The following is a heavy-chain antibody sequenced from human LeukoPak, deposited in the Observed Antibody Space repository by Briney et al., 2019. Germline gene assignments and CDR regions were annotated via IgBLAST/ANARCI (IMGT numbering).Heavy chain of an antibody. Sequence: GASVKVSCKASGYTFTGYYMHWVRQAPGQGLEWMGWINPNSGGTNYAQKFQGRVTMTRDTSISTAYMELGRLRSDDTAVYYCASPSGYYLDYYYYGMDVWGQGTTVTVSS. CDR2: INPNSGGT. CDR1: GYTFTGYY. V-gene: IGHV1-2*02. CDR3: ASPSGYYLDYYYYGMDV. D-gene: IGHD3-22*01. J-gene: IGHJ6*02.